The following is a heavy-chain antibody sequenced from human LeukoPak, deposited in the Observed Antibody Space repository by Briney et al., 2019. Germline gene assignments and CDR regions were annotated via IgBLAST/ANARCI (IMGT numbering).Heavy chain of an antibody. CDR3: AKDPVGATNWFDP. D-gene: IGHD1-26*01. V-gene: IGHV3-23*01. CDR1: GFTFSSYA. CDR2: ISGSGGST. J-gene: IGHJ5*02. Sequence: GGSLRLSCAASGFTFSSYAMRWVRQAPGKGLEWVSAISGSGGSTNYAASVKGRFTISRDNSKNTLYLQMNSLRAEDTAVYYCAKDPVGATNWFDPWGQGTLVTVSS.